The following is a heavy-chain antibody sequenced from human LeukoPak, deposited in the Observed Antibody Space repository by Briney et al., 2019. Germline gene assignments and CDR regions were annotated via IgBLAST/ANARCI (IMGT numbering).Heavy chain of an antibody. J-gene: IGHJ3*01. CDR3: ARPSLDYGGIDAFDF. CDR2: IYYSGST. Sequence: SETLSLTCTVSGGSISSYYWSWIRQPPGKGLEWIGYIYYSGSTDYNPSLKSRVTISVDTSKNQFSLKLSSVTAADTAVYYCARPSLDYGGIDAFDFWGQGTLVTVSS. CDR1: GGSISSYY. V-gene: IGHV4-59*08. D-gene: IGHD4-23*01.